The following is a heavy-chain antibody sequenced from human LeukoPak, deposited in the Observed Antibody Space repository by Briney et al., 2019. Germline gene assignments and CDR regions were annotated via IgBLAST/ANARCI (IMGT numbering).Heavy chain of an antibody. CDR3: ARHWIADGDYGMDV. CDR2: IYYSGST. V-gene: IGHV4-59*08. CDR1: GGSISSYY. D-gene: IGHD2-15*01. J-gene: IGHJ6*02. Sequence: PSETLSLTCTVSGGSISSYYWSWIRQPPGKGLEWSGYIYYSGSTNYNPSLKSRVTISVDTSKNQFSLKLSSVTAADTAVYYCARHWIADGDYGMDVWGQGTTVTVSS.